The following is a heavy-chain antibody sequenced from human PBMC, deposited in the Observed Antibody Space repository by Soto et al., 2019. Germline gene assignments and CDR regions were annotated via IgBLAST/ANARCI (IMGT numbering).Heavy chain of an antibody. CDR2: IYHSGST. D-gene: IGHD3-10*01. CDR1: GGSISSSNW. J-gene: IGHJ5*02. Sequence: SETLSLTCAVSGGSISSSNWWSWVRQPPGKGLEWIGEIYHSGSTNYNPSLKSRVTISVDKSKNQFSLKLSSVTAADTAVYDCASSAGFGDNWFDPWGQGTLVTVAS. CDR3: ASSAGFGDNWFDP. V-gene: IGHV4-4*02.